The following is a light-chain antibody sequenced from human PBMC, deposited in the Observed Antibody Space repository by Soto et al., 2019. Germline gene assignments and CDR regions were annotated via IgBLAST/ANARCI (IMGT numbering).Light chain of an antibody. CDR3: QQYNIYPWT. V-gene: IGKV1-5*03. CDR1: QSISSW. Sequence: DIQMTQSPSTLSASVGDRVTLTCRASQSISSWLAWFQQKPGKAPKLLIYKASSLESGVPSRFSASGSGTGFTLTISSLQPDDFATYYCQQYNIYPWTFGQGTKVDIK. CDR2: KAS. J-gene: IGKJ1*01.